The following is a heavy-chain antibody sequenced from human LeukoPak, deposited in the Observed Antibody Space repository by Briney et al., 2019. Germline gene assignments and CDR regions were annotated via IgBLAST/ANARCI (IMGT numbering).Heavy chain of an antibody. Sequence: GGSLRLSCAASGFTFSSYSMNWVRQAPGKGLEWVSYISSSSSTIYYADSVKGRFTISRDNAKNSLYLQMNSLRAEDTAVHYCARVDYGDYYYYYYYGMDVWGQGTTVTVSS. J-gene: IGHJ6*02. CDR3: ARVDYGDYYYYYYYGMDV. CDR2: ISSSSSTI. D-gene: IGHD4-17*01. CDR1: GFTFSSYS. V-gene: IGHV3-48*04.